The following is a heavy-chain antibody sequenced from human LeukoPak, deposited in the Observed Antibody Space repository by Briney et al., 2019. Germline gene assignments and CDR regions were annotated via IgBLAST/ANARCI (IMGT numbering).Heavy chain of an antibody. CDR3: GKEVERHFDLKY. Sequence: GGSLRLSCAASGFTSGIYAVSWVRQAPGKGLEWVSAFSGGGDSYYANSVKGRFTISRDNSKKILYLQMNSLRAEDTAVYYCGKEVERHFDLKYWGQGTLVTVSS. J-gene: IGHJ4*02. V-gene: IGHV3-23*01. CDR2: FSGGGDS. CDR1: GFTSGIYA.